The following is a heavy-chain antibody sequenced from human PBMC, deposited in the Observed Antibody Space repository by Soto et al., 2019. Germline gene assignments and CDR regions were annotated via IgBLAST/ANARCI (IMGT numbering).Heavy chain of an antibody. V-gene: IGHV4-30-4*01. CDR3: ARVRAGYSSSWFRPNWFDP. CDR1: GASIYNGGYF. CDR2: IHNSGSP. Sequence: SETLSLTCSVSGASIYNGGYFWSWMRQSPGKGLEWIGHIHNSGSPYNNPSLKSRVTISADTSKNQFSLKLTSVTAADTAVYYCARVRAGYSSSWFRPNWFDPLGQGSLVTVSS. J-gene: IGHJ5*02. D-gene: IGHD6-13*01.